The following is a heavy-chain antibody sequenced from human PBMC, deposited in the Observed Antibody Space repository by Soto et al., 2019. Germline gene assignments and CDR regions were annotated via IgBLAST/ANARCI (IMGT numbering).Heavy chain of an antibody. D-gene: IGHD2-15*01. V-gene: IGHV1-3*01. Sequence: QVQLVQSGAEVKKPGASVKISCKASGYTFTRYTMNWVRQAPGQSLERMGWINPDNGNTKSSQKFHDRVIITRDTSASTAYMYLSSLRSEDTAVYYCARGIATGQRDPWGQGTLVTVSS. J-gene: IGHJ5*02. CDR3: ARGIATGQRDP. CDR1: GYTFTRYT. CDR2: INPDNGNT.